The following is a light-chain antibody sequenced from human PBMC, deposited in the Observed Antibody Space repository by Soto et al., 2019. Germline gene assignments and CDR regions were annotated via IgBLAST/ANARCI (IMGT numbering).Light chain of an antibody. V-gene: IGLV2-11*01. J-gene: IGLJ1*01. CDR3: CSYAGSYNYV. CDR1: SSDVGAYNY. CDR2: DVS. Sequence: QSALTQLRSLSGSPGQSVTISCTGTSSDVGAYNYVSWYQQHPGKAPKVMIYDVSKRPSGVPDRFSGSKSGTTASLTISGLQADDEADYYCCSYAGSYNYVFGSGTKVTVL.